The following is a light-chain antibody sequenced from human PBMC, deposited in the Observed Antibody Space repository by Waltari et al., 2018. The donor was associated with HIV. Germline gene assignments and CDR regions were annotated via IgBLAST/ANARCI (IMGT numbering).Light chain of an antibody. V-gene: IGLV1-47*01. CDR2: KNT. J-gene: IGLJ3*02. CDR3: AAWDDSLSGWV. CDR1: SSNIGINF. Sequence: QSVLTQPPSASGTPGQGVTISCSGSSSNIGINFASWYQTLPGTAPKVLIYKNTQRPSGVPDRFSGSKSATSASLAISGLRSEDEADYYCAAWDDSLSGWVFGGGTQLTVL.